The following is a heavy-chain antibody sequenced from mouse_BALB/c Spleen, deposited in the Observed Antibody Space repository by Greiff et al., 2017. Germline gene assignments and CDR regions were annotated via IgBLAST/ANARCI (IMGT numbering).Heavy chain of an antibody. Sequence: VQLQQSGAELVKPGASVKLSCTASGFNIKDTYMHWVKQRPEQGLEWIGRIDPANGNTKYDPKFQGKATITADTSSNTAYLQLSSLTSEDTAVYYCAVDSSGYVGFDYWGQGTTLTVSS. CDR1: GFNIKDTY. CDR3: AVDSSGYVGFDY. CDR2: IDPANGNT. D-gene: IGHD3-2*01. V-gene: IGHV14-3*02. J-gene: IGHJ2*01.